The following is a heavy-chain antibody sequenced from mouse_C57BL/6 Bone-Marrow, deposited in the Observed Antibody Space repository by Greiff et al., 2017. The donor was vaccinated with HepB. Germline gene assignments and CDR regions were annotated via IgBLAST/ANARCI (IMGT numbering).Heavy chain of an antibody. CDR2: INPSNGGT. V-gene: IGHV1-53*01. CDR3: AGGVSDWYFDV. Sequence: QVQLQQSGAELVRPGTSVKVSCKASGYAFTSYWMHWVKQRPGQGLEWIGNINPSNGGTNYNEKFKSKATLTVDKSSSTAYMQLSSLTSEDSAVYYCAGGVSDWYFDVWGTGTTVTVSS. J-gene: IGHJ1*03. D-gene: IGHD6-2*01. CDR1: GYAFTSYW.